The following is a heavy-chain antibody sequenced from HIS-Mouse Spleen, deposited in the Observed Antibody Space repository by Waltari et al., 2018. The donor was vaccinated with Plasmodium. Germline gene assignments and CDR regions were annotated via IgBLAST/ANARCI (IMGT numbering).Heavy chain of an antibody. CDR3: ARGSADRGGDY. V-gene: IGHV3-48*02. Sequence: EVQLVESGGGLVQPGGSLRLSCAASGFTFSSYSMNWVRQAPGKGQEWVSNISSSSSTIYYADSVKGRFTISREKAKNSLYLQRNSLRDEDTAVYYCARGSADRGGDYWGQGTLVTVSS. D-gene: IGHD3-10*01. CDR1: GFTFSSYS. J-gene: IGHJ4*02. CDR2: ISSSSSTI.